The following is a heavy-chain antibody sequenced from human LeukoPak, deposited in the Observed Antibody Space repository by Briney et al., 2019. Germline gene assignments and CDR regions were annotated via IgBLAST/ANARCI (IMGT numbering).Heavy chain of an antibody. D-gene: IGHD5-24*01. Sequence: PSETLSLTCTVSGGSISGYYWSWIRQPAGKGLQWIGRIYTSESTNYNPSLKSRVTMSVDTSKNQFSLKLSSVTAADTAVYYCARYPFDGYNYYFDYWGQGTLVTVSS. CDR1: GGSISGYY. J-gene: IGHJ4*02. CDR2: IYTSEST. V-gene: IGHV4-4*07. CDR3: ARYPFDGYNYYFDY.